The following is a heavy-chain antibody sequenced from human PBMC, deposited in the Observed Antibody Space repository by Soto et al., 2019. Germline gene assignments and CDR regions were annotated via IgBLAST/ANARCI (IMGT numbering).Heavy chain of an antibody. V-gene: IGHV3-74*01. CDR1: GFTFSNYW. D-gene: IGHD3-10*01. J-gene: IGHJ5*02. CDR3: KGDPFGPRDP. CDR2: INPDGSST. Sequence: PGGSLRLSCAASGFTFSNYWMHWVRQAPGKGLLWVSRINPDGSSTSYADSVKDRFTISRDNAENTLFLQMNILRAEDTALYYCKGDPFGPRDPWGQGTLAPVSS.